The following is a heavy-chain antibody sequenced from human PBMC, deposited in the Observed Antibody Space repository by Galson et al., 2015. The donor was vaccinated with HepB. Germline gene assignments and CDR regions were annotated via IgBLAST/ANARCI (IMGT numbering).Heavy chain of an antibody. D-gene: IGHD3-9*01. V-gene: IGHV3-21*01. CDR1: GFTFSGYS. Sequence: SLRLSCAASGFTFSGYSMNWVRQAPGKGLEWVSSISFTNNFINYADSVKGRVTISGDKAKNSLYLQMSSLRAEDTAVYSCARDARPRYGPLPGFHVFDYWGQGILVAVSS. CDR2: ISFTNNFI. J-gene: IGHJ4*02. CDR3: ARDARPRYGPLPGFHVFDY.